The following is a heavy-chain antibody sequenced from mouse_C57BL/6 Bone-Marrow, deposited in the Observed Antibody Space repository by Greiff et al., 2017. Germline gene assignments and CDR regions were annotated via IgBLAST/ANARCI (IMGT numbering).Heavy chain of an antibody. Sequence: QVQLKQPGAELVRPGSSVKLSCKASGYTFTSYWMHWVKQRPIQGLEWIGNIDPYDSETHYNQKFKDKATLTVDKSSSTAYMQLSSLTSEDSAVYYCARCFYFDYWGQGTTLTVSS. J-gene: IGHJ2*01. CDR2: IDPYDSET. CDR3: ARCFYFDY. V-gene: IGHV1-52*01. CDR1: GYTFTSYW.